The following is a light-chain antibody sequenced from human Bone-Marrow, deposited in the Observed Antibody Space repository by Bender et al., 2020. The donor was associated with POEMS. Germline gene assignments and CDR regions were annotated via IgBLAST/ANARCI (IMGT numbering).Light chain of an antibody. J-gene: IGLJ3*02. CDR2: EVT. CDR3: QSYDNSLGGWV. Sequence: QSALTQPPSASGSPGQSVTISCTGSSSDVGGYNYVSWYQQHPGKAPKLLIYEVTQRPSGVPDRFSGSKSGNTASLTVSGLQAEDEADYYCQSYDNSLGGWVFGGGTKLTVL. V-gene: IGLV2-8*01. CDR1: SSDVGGYNY.